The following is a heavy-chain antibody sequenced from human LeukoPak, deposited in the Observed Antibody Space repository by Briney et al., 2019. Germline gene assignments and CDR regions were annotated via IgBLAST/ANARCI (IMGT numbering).Heavy chain of an antibody. D-gene: IGHD3-16*02. Sequence: GALVKVSCKASGYTFTGYYMHWVRQAPGQGLEWMGWINPNSGGTKYAQKLLGRVTVTRDTSISTAYTQLSRLRSDDTAVYYCARGEGVNYRYSGFGYFNAVDYWGQGTLVTVSS. V-gene: IGHV1-2*02. CDR3: ARGEGVNYRYSGFGYFNAVDY. J-gene: IGHJ4*02. CDR2: INPNSGGT. CDR1: GYTFTGYY.